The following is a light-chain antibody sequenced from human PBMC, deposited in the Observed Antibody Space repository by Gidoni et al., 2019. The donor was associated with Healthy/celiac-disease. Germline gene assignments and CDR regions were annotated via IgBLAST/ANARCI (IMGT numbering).Light chain of an antibody. J-gene: IGKJ1*01. V-gene: IGKV3-20*01. Sequence: IVSTQSPGTLSLSPGERATLSCQSSQSVSSSYLPWYKQKPGQAPSLLIYGASSRATGIPDSVSGSGSGTDFTRTISRLEPEDFAVYYCQQYPLTFGQGTKVEIK. CDR3: QQYPLT. CDR1: QSVSSSY. CDR2: GAS.